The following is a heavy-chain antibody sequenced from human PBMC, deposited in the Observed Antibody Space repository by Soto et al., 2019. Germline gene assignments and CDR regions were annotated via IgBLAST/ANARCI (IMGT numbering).Heavy chain of an antibody. CDR3: AKDPYSFKPIAARPIYYFDY. CDR1: GFTFISYA. Sequence: GGSLRLSCAPSGFTFISYAMSWVRKAPGKGLEWVSAISGSGGSTYYADSVKGRFTISRDNSKNTLYLQMNSLRAEDTAVYYCAKDPYSFKPIAARPIYYFDYWGQGTLVTVSS. CDR2: ISGSGGST. V-gene: IGHV3-23*01. D-gene: IGHD6-6*01. J-gene: IGHJ4*02.